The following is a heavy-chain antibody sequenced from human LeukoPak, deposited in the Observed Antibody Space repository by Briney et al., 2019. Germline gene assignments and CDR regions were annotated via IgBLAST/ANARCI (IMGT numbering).Heavy chain of an antibody. CDR2: IIPIFGTP. CDR3: ARGDLDGASSWYGSF. Sequence: SVKVSCKSSGGTFSSYAINWVRQAPGQGLEWVGGIIPIFGTPTYAQKFQGRVTITADESTSTAYMELSSLRSEDTAVYYCARGDLDGASSWYGSFWGQGTLVAVSS. V-gene: IGHV1-69*01. D-gene: IGHD6-13*01. CDR1: GGTFSSYA. J-gene: IGHJ4*02.